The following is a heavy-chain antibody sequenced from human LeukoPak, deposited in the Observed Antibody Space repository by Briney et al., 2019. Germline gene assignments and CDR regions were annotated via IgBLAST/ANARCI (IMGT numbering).Heavy chain of an antibody. D-gene: IGHD2-2*01. CDR1: GFTFSSYS. V-gene: IGHV3-21*04. CDR2: ISSTSSYI. Sequence: PGGSLRLSCAASGFTFSSYSMNWVRQAPGKGLQWVSSISSTSSYIYYADSVKGRFTISRDNAKSSLYLQMNNLRAEDTAVYYCARGADCSSTSCFPGLWNYYYYMDVWGKGTTVTVSS. CDR3: ARGADCSSTSCFPGLWNYYYYMDV. J-gene: IGHJ6*03.